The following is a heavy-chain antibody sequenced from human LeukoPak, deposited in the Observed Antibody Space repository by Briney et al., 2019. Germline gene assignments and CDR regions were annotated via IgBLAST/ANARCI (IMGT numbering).Heavy chain of an antibody. CDR3: ARDPDYGDPD. CDR2: ITSSGTTS. CDR1: GFTFSDHY. J-gene: IGHJ4*02. D-gene: IGHD4-17*01. V-gene: IGHV3-11*01. Sequence: GGSLRLSCTASGFTFSDHYMSWFRLSPGKGLEWLSYITSSGTTSDHADSVKGRFTISRDNAKNSMYLQMNSLRPEDTAVYYCARDPDYGDPDWGQGTLVTVSS.